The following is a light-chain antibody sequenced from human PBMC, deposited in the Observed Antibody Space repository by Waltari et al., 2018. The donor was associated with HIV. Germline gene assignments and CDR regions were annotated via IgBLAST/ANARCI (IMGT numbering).Light chain of an antibody. CDR3: QQYYSYSRT. Sequence: IELTQSPSTLSASVGDRVTITCRASQSISSHLAWYQQRPGKAPNLLIYKASNLESGVPSRFSGSGSDTEFSLTISSLHPDDFATYFCQQYYSYSRTFGQGTKLEN. V-gene: IGKV1-5*03. J-gene: IGKJ2*01. CDR1: QSISSH. CDR2: KAS.